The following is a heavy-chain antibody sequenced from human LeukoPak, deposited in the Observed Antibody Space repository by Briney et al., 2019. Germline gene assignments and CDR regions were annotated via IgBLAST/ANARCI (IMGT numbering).Heavy chain of an antibody. CDR2: INGDGRTT. CDR1: GFTFSNYW. D-gene: IGHD1-26*01. CDR3: AGGRGSYGLWDS. V-gene: IGHV3-74*01. J-gene: IGHJ4*02. Sequence: GGSLRLSCAGSGFTFSNYWIHWVRQVPGMGLVWVSRINGDGRTTNYADSVKGRFTISRDNARNTVYLQMNSLRPEDTAVYFCAGGRGSYGLWDSWGQGTLVAVSS.